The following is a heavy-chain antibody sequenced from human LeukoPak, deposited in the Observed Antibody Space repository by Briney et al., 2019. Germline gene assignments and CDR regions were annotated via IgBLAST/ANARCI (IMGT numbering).Heavy chain of an antibody. V-gene: IGHV3-21*01. J-gene: IGHJ4*02. CDR1: GFTFSSYS. D-gene: IGHD3-10*01. CDR3: ARVLGHYYFDY. CDR2: ISSSSSYI. Sequence: GGSLRLSCAASGFTFSSYSMNWVRQAPGKGLEWVSSISSSSSYIYYADSVKGRFTISRGNAKNSLYLQMNSLRAEDTAVYYCARVLGHYYFDYWGQGTLVTVSS.